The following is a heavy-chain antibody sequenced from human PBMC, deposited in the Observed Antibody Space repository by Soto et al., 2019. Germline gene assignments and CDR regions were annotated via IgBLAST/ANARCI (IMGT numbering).Heavy chain of an antibody. CDR2: ISGSGGST. Sequence: GGSLRLSCAASGFTFSSYAMSWVRQAPGKGLEWVSAISGSGGSTYYADSVKGRFTISRDNSKNTLYLQMNSLRAEDTTVYYCAKGYDFWSGYYDYWGQGTLVTVSS. J-gene: IGHJ4*02. CDR1: GFTFSSYA. CDR3: AKGYDFWSGYYDY. V-gene: IGHV3-23*01. D-gene: IGHD3-3*01.